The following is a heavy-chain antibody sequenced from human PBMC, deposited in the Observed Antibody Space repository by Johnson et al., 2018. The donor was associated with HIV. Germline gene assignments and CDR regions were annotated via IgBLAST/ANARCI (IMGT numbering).Heavy chain of an antibody. J-gene: IGHJ3*02. CDR3: VRSNGRLAAFDI. CDR1: GFTFNNYW. V-gene: IGHV3-74*01. Sequence: VQLVESGGGLGQPGGSLRLSCVDSGFTFNNYWMHWVRQAPGKGPVWVSRINSDGSTTAYADSVKGRFTISRDNAKNTLYLQMNSLRVEDTAVYYCVRSNGRLAAFDIWGQGTMVTVSS. CDR2: INSDGSTT. D-gene: IGHD3-9*01.